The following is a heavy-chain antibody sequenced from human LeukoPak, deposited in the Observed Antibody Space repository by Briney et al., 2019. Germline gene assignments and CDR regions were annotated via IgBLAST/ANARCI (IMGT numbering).Heavy chain of an antibody. V-gene: IGHV3-23*01. CDR2: IFGSGTGT. CDR3: AKDLISPRSVGSSEKVDY. CDR1: GFTFSSYA. Sequence: QPGGSLRLSCAASGFTFSSYAMSWVRQAPGKGLEWVSSIFGSGTGTQYADSVKGRFTIFRDNSKNTLYLQMNSLRAEDTAIYYCAKDLISPRSVGSSEKVDYWGQGTLVTVSS. J-gene: IGHJ4*02. D-gene: IGHD3-10*01.